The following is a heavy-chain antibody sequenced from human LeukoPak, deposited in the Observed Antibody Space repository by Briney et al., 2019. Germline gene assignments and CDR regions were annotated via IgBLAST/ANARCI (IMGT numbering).Heavy chain of an antibody. V-gene: IGHV1-69*13. CDR3: ARGPPHCSGGSCYSPNYYYTDV. D-gene: IGHD2-15*01. J-gene: IGHJ6*03. CDR1: GGTFSSYA. CDR2: IIPIFGTA. Sequence: SVKVSCKASGGTFSSYAISWVRQAPGQGLEWMGGIIPIFGTANYAQKFQGRVTITADESTSTAYMELSSLRSEDTAVYYCARGPPHCSGGSCYSPNYYYTDVWGKGTTVTVSS.